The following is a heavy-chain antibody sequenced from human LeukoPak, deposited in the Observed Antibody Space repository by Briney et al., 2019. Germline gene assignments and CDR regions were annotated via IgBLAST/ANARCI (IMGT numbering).Heavy chain of an antibody. CDR3: ARGGSRITIFGVVKGFDP. Sequence: SETLSLTCTVSGGSISSSSYYWGWIRQPPGKGLEWIGEINHSGSTNYNPSLKSRVTISVDTSKNQFSLKLSSVTAADTAVYYCARGGSRITIFGVVKGFDPWGQGTLVTVSS. V-gene: IGHV4-39*07. CDR2: INHSGST. J-gene: IGHJ5*02. D-gene: IGHD3-3*01. CDR1: GGSISSSSYY.